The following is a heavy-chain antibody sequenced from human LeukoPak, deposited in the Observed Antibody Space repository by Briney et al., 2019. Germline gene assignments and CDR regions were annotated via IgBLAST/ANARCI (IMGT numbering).Heavy chain of an antibody. D-gene: IGHD3-9*01. Sequence: PGGSLRLSCAASGFTFSSYSMNWVRQAPGKGLEWDSSISSSSSYIYYADSVKGRFTISRDNAKNSLYLQMNSLRAEDTAVYYCARLPTLYYDILTGYHDYWGQGTLVTVSS. J-gene: IGHJ4*02. CDR2: ISSSSSYI. V-gene: IGHV3-21*01. CDR3: ARLPTLYYDILTGYHDY. CDR1: GFTFSSYS.